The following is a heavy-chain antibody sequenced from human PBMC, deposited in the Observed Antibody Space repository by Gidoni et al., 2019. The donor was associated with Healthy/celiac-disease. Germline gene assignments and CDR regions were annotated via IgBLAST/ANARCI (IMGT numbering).Heavy chain of an antibody. CDR2: INHSGST. Sequence: QVQLQQWGAGLLKPSETLSLTCAVYGGSFSGYYWSWIRQPPGKGLEWIGEINHSGSTNYNPSLKSRVTISVDTSKNQFSLKLSSVTAADTAVYYCAVPWIFGVATPTWTPLAYWGQGTLVTVSS. D-gene: IGHD3-3*01. V-gene: IGHV4-34*01. CDR3: AVPWIFGVATPTWTPLAY. J-gene: IGHJ4*02. CDR1: GGSFSGYY.